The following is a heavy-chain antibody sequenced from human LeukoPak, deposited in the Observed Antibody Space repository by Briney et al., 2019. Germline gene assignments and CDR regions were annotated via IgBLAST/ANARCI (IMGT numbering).Heavy chain of an antibody. V-gene: IGHV3-9*03. D-gene: IGHD6-13*01. J-gene: IGHJ3*02. CDR1: AFTFDDYA. CDR2: ISWNSGSI. CDR3: AKDKAAAGPADAFDI. Sequence: GGSLRLSCAASAFTFDDYAMHWVRQAPGKGLEWVSGISWNSGSIGYADSVKGRFTISRDNAKNSLYLQMNSLRAEDMALYYCAKDKAAAGPADAFDIWGQGTMVTVSS.